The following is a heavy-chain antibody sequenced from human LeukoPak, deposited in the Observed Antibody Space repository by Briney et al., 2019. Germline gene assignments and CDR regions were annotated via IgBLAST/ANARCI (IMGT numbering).Heavy chain of an antibody. Sequence: SETLSLTCTVSGGSISSYYWSWIRQPAGKGLEWIGRIYTSGSTNYNPSLKSRVTMSVDTSKNQFSLKLSSVTAADTGVYYCERGSHAQLYYYGMDVWGQGTTVTVSS. CDR2: IYTSGST. CDR1: GGSISSYY. J-gene: IGHJ6*02. CDR3: ERGSHAQLYYYGMDV. D-gene: IGHD2-2*01. V-gene: IGHV4-4*07.